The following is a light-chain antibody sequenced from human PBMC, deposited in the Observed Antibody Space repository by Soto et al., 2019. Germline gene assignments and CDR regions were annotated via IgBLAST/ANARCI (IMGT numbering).Light chain of an antibody. CDR2: GAS. V-gene: IGKV3-15*01. CDR1: QSVATN. J-gene: IGKJ3*01. Sequence: EAVLTQSPATLSVSPGERATLSCRASQSVATNLAWYQQRPGQAPRLLIYGASKRAIGLPDRFSGSGSGTEFTLTITSLQSEDFAVYYCQQYKDYPFTFGPGTKVETK. CDR3: QQYKDYPFT.